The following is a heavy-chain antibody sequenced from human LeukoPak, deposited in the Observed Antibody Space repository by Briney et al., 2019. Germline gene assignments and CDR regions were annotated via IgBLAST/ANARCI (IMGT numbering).Heavy chain of an antibody. V-gene: IGHV4-59*01. CDR2: IYYTGST. J-gene: IGHJ4*02. CDR1: GGSISNNY. D-gene: IGHD6-19*01. CDR3: ARGLPYTSPQAGY. Sequence: SETQSLTCTVSGGSISNNYWSWIRQTPGRGLEWIGYIYYTGSTNYSPSLESRVTISLDTSKNQFSLKLRSVTAADTAVYYCARGLPYTSPQAGYWGQGTLVTVSS.